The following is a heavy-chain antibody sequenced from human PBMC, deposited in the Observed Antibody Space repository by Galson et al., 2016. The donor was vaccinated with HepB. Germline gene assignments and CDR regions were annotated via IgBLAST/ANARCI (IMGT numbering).Heavy chain of an antibody. J-gene: IGHJ1*01. CDR3: TTGFDGFQN. CDR1: GFTFSSYG. CDR2: IKSKTHGGTT. Sequence: SLRLSCAASGFTFSSYGMHWVRQAPGKGLEWVGRIKSKTHGGTTDYAAPVKGRFTISRDDSKNTLYLQMNSLKTEDTAVYYCTTGFDGFQNWGQGTLVTVSS. V-gene: IGHV3-15*07.